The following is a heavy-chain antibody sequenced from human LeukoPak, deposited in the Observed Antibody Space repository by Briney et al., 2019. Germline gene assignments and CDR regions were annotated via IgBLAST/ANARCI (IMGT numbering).Heavy chain of an antibody. CDR1: GYTFTGYY. Sequence: ASVKVSCKASGYTFTGYYMHWVRQAPGQGLEWMGRINPNSGGTNYAQKFQGSVTMTRDTSISTAYMELSRLRSDDTAVYYCARDQYYYDSSGFSDAFDIWGQGTMVTVSS. V-gene: IGHV1-2*06. CDR2: INPNSGGT. J-gene: IGHJ3*02. CDR3: ARDQYYYDSSGFSDAFDI. D-gene: IGHD3-22*01.